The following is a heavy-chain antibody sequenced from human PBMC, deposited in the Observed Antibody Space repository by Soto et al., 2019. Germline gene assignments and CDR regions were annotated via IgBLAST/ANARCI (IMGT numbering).Heavy chain of an antibody. V-gene: IGHV3-23*01. CDR1: GFTFSSYA. J-gene: IGHJ5*02. CDR3: AKDLFGIFGGTHNWFDP. D-gene: IGHD3-3*01. CDR2: ISGSGGST. Sequence: GGSLRLSCAASGFTFSSYAMSWVRQAPGKGLEWVSAISGSGGSTYYADSVKGRFTISRDNSKNTLYLQMNSLRAEDTAVYYCAKDLFGIFGGTHNWFDPWGQGTLVTVSS.